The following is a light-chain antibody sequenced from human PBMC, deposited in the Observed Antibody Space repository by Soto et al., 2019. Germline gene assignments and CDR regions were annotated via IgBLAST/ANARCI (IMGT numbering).Light chain of an antibody. CDR3: SSYTDDWSYV. V-gene: IGLV2-14*03. CDR2: DAY. J-gene: IGLJ1*01. CDR1: RSDIGGYNY. Sequence: QSVLTQPASVSGSPGQSITISCIGTRSDIGGYNYVSWHQQHPGKAPKLMIYDAYERPLGVSNRFSGSKSGNTASLTISGLQNEDEADYYCSSYTDDWSYVFGSGTKVTVL.